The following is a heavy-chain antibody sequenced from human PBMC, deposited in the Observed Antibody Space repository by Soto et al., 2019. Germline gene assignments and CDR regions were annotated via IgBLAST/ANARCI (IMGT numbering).Heavy chain of an antibody. V-gene: IGHV3-30*18. J-gene: IGHJ4*02. Sequence: GGSLRLSCAASGFTFSSYGMHWVRQAPGKGLEWVAVISYDGSNKYYADSVKGRFTISRDNSKNTLYLQMNSLRAEDTAVYYCAKISVAYYYGSGSLSIDYWGQGTLVTVSS. D-gene: IGHD3-10*01. CDR2: ISYDGSNK. CDR3: AKISVAYYYGSGSLSIDY. CDR1: GFTFSSYG.